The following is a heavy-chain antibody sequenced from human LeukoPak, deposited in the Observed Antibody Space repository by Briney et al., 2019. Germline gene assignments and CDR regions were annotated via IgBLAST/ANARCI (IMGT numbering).Heavy chain of an antibody. CDR1: GFTFSSYG. V-gene: IGHV3-30*02. Sequence: PGGSLRLSCAASGFTFSSYGMHWVRQAPGKGLEWVAFIRYDGSNKYYADSVKGRSTISRDNAKNSLYLQMSSLRVEDTAVHYCAREVEAALDPWGQGTLVTVSS. J-gene: IGHJ5*02. CDR2: IRYDGSNK. D-gene: IGHD5-24*01. CDR3: AREVEAALDP.